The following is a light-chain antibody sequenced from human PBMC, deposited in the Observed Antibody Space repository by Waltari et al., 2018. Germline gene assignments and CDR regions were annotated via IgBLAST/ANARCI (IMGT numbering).Light chain of an antibody. CDR1: QAISIY. J-gene: IGKJ1*01. CDR3: QQYKDLPRT. V-gene: IGKV1-33*01. Sequence: DIQMTQYPSPMSASVGDRVPITCQASQAISIYLSWYQQKPGKAPKVLIYDASNLETGVPSRFTGSRSGTDFTFTISSLQPEDIATYYCQQYKDLPRTFGQGTKVEI. CDR2: DAS.